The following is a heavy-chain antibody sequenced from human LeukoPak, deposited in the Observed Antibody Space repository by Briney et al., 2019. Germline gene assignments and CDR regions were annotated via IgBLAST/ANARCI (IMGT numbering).Heavy chain of an antibody. CDR2: INPSGGNT. CDR3: ARARSESGSYYPFEY. CDR1: GYTFSSYS. V-gene: IGHV1-46*01. Sequence: ASVTVSCKASGYTFSSYSMYWVRQAPGQGLEWMGIINPSGGNTNYAQKFQGRVTMTRDTSTSTVYMEVSSLRSEDTAVYYCARARSESGSYYPFEYWGQGTLVTVSS. D-gene: IGHD1-26*01. J-gene: IGHJ4*02.